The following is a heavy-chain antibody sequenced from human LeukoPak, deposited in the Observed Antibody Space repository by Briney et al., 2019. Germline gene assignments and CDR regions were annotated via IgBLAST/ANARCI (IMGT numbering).Heavy chain of an antibody. J-gene: IGHJ4*02. CDR2: IYYSGST. CDR1: GGSISTTSYY. CDR3: ARLLYDRSGYYYFDH. V-gene: IGHV4-39*01. D-gene: IGHD3-22*01. Sequence: KTSETLSLTCTVSGGSISTTSYYWGWIRQPPGKGLEWIGSIYYSGSTYDNPSLKSRVTISVDTSRNQVSLKLRSVTAADTAVYYCARLLYDRSGYYYFDHWGQGALVTVSS.